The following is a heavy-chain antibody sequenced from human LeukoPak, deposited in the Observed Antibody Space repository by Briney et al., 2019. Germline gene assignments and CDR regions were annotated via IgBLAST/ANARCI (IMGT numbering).Heavy chain of an antibody. CDR1: GYSLSSGYS. J-gene: IGHJ4*02. V-gene: IGHV4-38-2*02. Sequence: SETLSLTCTVSGYSLSSGYSWGWFRRPPGKGLEWIGSFYHIGSTYYNPSLKSRVTISVETYKNQFPLKMTSVTAADTAVYYCSRGGSGYYWVDYWGQGTMVTVSS. D-gene: IGHD3-22*01. CDR3: SRGGSGYYWVDY. CDR2: FYHIGST.